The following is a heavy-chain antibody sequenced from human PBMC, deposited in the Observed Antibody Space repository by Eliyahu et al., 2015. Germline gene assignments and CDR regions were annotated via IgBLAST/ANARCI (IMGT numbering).Heavy chain of an antibody. D-gene: IGHD3-3*01. CDR3: ARYDYYSGHAHEY. V-gene: IGHV2-26*01. CDR1: GFSLSNDKMG. CDR2: IFSKDEK. J-gene: IGHJ4*02. Sequence: QVTLKESGPVLVKPTETLTLTCTVSGFSLSNDKMGVSWIRQPPGKALEWLAHIFSKDEKSYSTSLRSRLTISKDTSKSQVVLTMTNMDPVDTATYYCARYDYYSGHAHEYWGQGTLVTVSS.